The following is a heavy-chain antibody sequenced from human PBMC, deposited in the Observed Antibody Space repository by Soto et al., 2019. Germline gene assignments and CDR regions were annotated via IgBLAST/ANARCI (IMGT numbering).Heavy chain of an antibody. CDR1: GGSISSSNW. CDR3: ARVQRTVAGIVRPLDY. D-gene: IGHD6-19*01. Sequence: PSKTLSLTCVVSGGSISSSNWWSWVRQPPGKGLEWIGEIYHSGSTNYNPSLKSRVTISVDKSKNQFSLKLSSVTAADTAVYYCARVQRTVAGIVRPLDYWGKGTLLTVS. CDR2: IYHSGST. V-gene: IGHV4-4*02. J-gene: IGHJ4*02.